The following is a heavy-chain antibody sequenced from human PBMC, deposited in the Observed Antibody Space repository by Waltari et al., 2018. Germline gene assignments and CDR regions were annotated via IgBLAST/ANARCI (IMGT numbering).Heavy chain of an antibody. CDR2: ISPGDSDT. CDR1: GYSFTSYW. V-gene: IGHV5-51*01. J-gene: IGHJ4*02. D-gene: IGHD6-13*01. Sequence: EVQLVQSGAEVKKPGESLKISCKGSGYSFTSYWIGWARQMPGKGLEWMGIISPGDSDTRYSPSFQGEVIISADTSISTAYLKWSSLKASDTAMYYCARQGIADSLDYWGQGTLVTVSS. CDR3: ARQGIADSLDY.